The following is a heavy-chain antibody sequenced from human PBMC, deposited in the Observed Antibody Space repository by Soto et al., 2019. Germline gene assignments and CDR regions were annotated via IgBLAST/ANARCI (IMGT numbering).Heavy chain of an antibody. Sequence: ASETLSLTCAVSGGSISSGGYSWSWIRQPPGKGLEWIGYIYHSGSTYYNPSLKSRVTISVDRSKNQFSLKLSSVTAADTAVYYCARTRLHLFDPWGQGTLVTVSS. D-gene: IGHD4-4*01. CDR3: ARTRLHLFDP. CDR2: IYHSGST. V-gene: IGHV4-30-2*01. J-gene: IGHJ5*02. CDR1: GGSISSGGYS.